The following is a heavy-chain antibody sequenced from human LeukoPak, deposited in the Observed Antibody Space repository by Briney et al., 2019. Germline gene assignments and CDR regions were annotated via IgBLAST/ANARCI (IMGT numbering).Heavy chain of an antibody. D-gene: IGHD3-10*01. CDR3: AREGDPTGSYYNY. CDR2: IYYSGST. J-gene: IGHJ4*02. Sequence: PSETLSLTCTVSGGSISSSSYYWGWIRQPPGKGLEWIGSIYYSGSTYYNPSLKSRVTISVDKSKNQFSLNLNSVTAADTAVYYCAREGDPTGSYYNYWGQGILVTVSS. V-gene: IGHV4-39*07. CDR1: GGSISSSSYY.